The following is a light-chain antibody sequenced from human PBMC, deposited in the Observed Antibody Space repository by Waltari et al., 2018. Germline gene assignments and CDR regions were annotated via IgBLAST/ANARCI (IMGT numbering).Light chain of an antibody. CDR1: QTVASNY. CDR2: GAS. CDR3: QQYATSPRNT. Sequence: DIALAQSPATLSLSPGERATLSCRASQTVASNYFALYQQKPGHAPRLLIYGASTRDIGIPGRFSGSGSETDFTLTGSRLGPEDFAVYYCQQYATSPRNTVGQGTKIDIK. J-gene: IGKJ2*01. V-gene: IGKV3-20*01.